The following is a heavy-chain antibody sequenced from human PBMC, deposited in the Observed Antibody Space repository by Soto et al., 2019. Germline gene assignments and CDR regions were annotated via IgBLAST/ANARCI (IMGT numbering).Heavy chain of an antibody. CDR3: ARALAAYYYDSSGYNN. Sequence: PSETLSLTCAVYGGSFSGYYWSWIRQPPGKGLEWIGEINHSGSTNYNPSLKSRVTISVDTSKNQFSLKLSSVTAADTAVYYCARALAAYYYDSSGYNNWGRGALVTVSS. J-gene: IGHJ4*02. CDR1: GGSFSGYY. CDR2: INHSGST. D-gene: IGHD3-22*01. V-gene: IGHV4-34*01.